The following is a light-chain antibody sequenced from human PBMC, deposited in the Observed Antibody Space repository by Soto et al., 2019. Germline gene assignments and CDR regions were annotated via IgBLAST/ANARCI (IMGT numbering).Light chain of an antibody. Sequence: EIVLTQSPGTLSLSPGERATLSCRASQSVSSSYLTWYQQKPGQAHRLLIYGASSRATGIPDRFSGSGSGTDFTLTISRLEPEDFAGYYCQQYGSALWTFGQGTKVEIK. CDR1: QSVSSSY. V-gene: IGKV3-20*01. CDR3: QQYGSALWT. CDR2: GAS. J-gene: IGKJ1*01.